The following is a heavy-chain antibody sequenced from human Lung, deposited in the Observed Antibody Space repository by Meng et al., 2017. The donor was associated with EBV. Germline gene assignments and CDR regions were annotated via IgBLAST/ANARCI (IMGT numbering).Heavy chain of an antibody. J-gene: IGHJ4*01. CDR2: LGAQDYAT. Sequence: QVYLLQSGAEVQKPXASVQVSCKSSDYTFTGYGVSWVWQAPGQGLEWMAWLGAQDYATSHAPKFQGRVAVTADRPTATAYMVLRSLRPDDTVVHYWARGPPGRSYSDYWVHGTLVNVSS. D-gene: IGHD3-10*01. CDR1: DYTFTGYG. CDR3: ARGPPGRSYSDY. V-gene: IGHV1-18*01.